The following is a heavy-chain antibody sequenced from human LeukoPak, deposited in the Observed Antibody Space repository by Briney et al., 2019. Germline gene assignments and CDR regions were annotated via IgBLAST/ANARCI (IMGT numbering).Heavy chain of an antibody. D-gene: IGHD1-26*01. V-gene: IGHV3-7*01. J-gene: IGHJ4*02. CDR3: ARVKWELTYYFDY. CDR1: GFTFSSYW. CDR2: IKQDGSEK. Sequence: GGSLRLSCAASGFTFSSYWMSWIRQAPGKGLEWVANIKQDGSEKYHVDSVKGRFTISRDNAKNSLYLQMNSLRAEDTAVYYCARVKWELTYYFDYWGQGTLVTVSS.